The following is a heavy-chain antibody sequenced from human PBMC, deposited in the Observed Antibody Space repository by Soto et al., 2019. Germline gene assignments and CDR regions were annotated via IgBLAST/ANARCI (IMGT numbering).Heavy chain of an antibody. V-gene: IGHV3-23*01. CDR1: GFTFSSYA. CDR3: AKENSLGVPYYYYYMDV. D-gene: IGHD1-26*01. J-gene: IGHJ6*03. Sequence: GGSLRLSCAASGFTFSSYAMSWVRQAPGKGLEWVSAISGSGGSTYYADSVKGRFTISRDNSKNTLYLQMNSLRAEETAVYYCAKENSLGVPYYYYYMDVWGKGTTVTVSS. CDR2: ISGSGGST.